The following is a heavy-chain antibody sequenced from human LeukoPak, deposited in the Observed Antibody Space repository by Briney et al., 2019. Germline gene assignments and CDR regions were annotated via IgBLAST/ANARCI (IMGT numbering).Heavy chain of an antibody. D-gene: IGHD3-16*01. CDR3: AKVRWGSDNALDS. Sequence: GGSLRLSCTASGFSVRTTYMSWVRQAPGKGLEWVSVLYTGGGTDHADSVKGRFTISRDNSMNTLYLQMNSLRAEDTAVYYCAKVRWGSDNALDSWGRGTLVTGSS. CDR1: GFSVRTTY. V-gene: IGHV3-53*05. CDR2: LYTGGGT. J-gene: IGHJ4*02.